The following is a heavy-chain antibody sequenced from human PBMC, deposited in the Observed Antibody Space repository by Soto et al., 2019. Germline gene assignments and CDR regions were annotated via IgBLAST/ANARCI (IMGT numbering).Heavy chain of an antibody. CDR2: IYYSGST. J-gene: IGHJ5*02. CDR1: GGSISSGGYY. CDR3: ARAGGYDSSGDVRARLDP. V-gene: IGHV4-31*03. D-gene: IGHD3-22*01. Sequence: QVQLQESGPGLVKPSQTLSLTCTVSGGSISSGGYYWSGIRQHPGKGLEWIGYIYYSGSTYYNPSLQSRVTISVDTSKNQSSLKLSSVTAAATAVYYCARAGGYDSSGDVRARLDPWGQGTLVTVSS.